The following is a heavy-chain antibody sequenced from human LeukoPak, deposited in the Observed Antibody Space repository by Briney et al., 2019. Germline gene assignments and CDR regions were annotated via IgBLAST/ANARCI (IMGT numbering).Heavy chain of an antibody. D-gene: IGHD3-10*01. CDR3: AKDYYSGSGTPRGYFFDH. Sequence: GRSLRRSCAASGFSFSDYAMHWVRQAPGKGLEWVAIVSLDGANKYYADSVKGRFTVSRGNSENTLYLQMNSLRAEDTAIYYCAKDYYSGSGTPRGYFFDHWGQGSLVAVSS. J-gene: IGHJ4*02. V-gene: IGHV3-33*05. CDR2: VSLDGANK. CDR1: GFSFSDYA.